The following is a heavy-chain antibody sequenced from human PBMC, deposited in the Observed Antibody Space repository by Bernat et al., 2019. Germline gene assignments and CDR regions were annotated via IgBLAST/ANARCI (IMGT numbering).Heavy chain of an antibody. Sequence: QVQLVESGGGVVQPGRSLRLSCAASGFTFSSYGMHWVRQAPGKGLEWVAVISYDGSNKYYADSVKGRFIISRDNSKNTLYLQMNSLRAEDTAVYYCAKDQQGSYLSYYFDYWGQGTLVTVSS. CDR1: GFTFSSYG. CDR2: ISYDGSNK. CDR3: AKDQQGSYLSYYFDY. D-gene: IGHD1-26*01. J-gene: IGHJ4*02. V-gene: IGHV3-30*18.